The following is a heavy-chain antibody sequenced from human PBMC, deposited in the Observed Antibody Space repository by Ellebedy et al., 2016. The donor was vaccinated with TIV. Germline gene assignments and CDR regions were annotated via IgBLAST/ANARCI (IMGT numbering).Heavy chain of an antibody. Sequence: SETLSLXCAVYGGSFRGYYWSWIRQSPGKGLEWIGEINHSGSTNYNPSLESRITISVDTSKNQFSLKMRSVTAADTARYYCARERRDGYNIQDPHWGQGTRVTVSS. CDR2: INHSGST. CDR3: ARERRDGYNIQDPH. CDR1: GGSFRGYY. V-gene: IGHV4-34*01. D-gene: IGHD5-24*01. J-gene: IGHJ4*02.